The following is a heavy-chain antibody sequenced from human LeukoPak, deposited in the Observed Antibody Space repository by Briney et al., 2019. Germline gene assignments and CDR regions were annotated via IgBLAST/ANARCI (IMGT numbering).Heavy chain of an antibody. Sequence: PGGSLRLSCAASGFTFSSYSMNWVRQAPGKGLEWVSSISSSSSYIYYADSVKGRFTISRDNAKNSLYLQMNSLRAADTAVYYCATVEGYYDMLTGDYRGSSDDYWGQGTLVTVSS. J-gene: IGHJ4*02. CDR2: ISSSSSYI. CDR3: ATVEGYYDMLTGDYRGSSDDY. V-gene: IGHV3-21*01. D-gene: IGHD3-9*01. CDR1: GFTFSSYS.